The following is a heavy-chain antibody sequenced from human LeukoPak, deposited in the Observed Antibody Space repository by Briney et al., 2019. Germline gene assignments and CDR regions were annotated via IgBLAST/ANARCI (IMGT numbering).Heavy chain of an antibody. V-gene: IGHV3-30*04. CDR2: ISYDGSNK. Sequence: PGGSLRLSCAASGFTFSSYAMHWVRQAPGKGLEWVAIISYDGSNKYYADSVKGRLTISRDNSKNTLYLQMNSLRAEDTAVYYCASDRYSGSYFDYWGQGTLVTVSS. J-gene: IGHJ4*02. CDR1: GFTFSSYA. CDR3: ASDRYSGSYFDY. D-gene: IGHD1-26*01.